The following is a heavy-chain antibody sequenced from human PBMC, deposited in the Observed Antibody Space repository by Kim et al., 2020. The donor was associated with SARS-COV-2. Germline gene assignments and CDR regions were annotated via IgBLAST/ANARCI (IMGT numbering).Heavy chain of an antibody. Sequence: ASVKVSCKASGYTFTSYGISWVRQAPGQGLEWMGWISAYNGNTNYAQKLQGRVTMTTDTSTSTAYMELRSLRSDDTAVYYCARDVGARVYYYYGMDVWGQGTTVTVSS. J-gene: IGHJ6*02. CDR3: ARDVGARVYYYYGMDV. V-gene: IGHV1-18*01. D-gene: IGHD1-26*01. CDR2: ISAYNGNT. CDR1: GYTFTSYG.